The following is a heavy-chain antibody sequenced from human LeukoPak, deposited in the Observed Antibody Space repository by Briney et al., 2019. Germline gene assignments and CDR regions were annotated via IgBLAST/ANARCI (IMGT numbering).Heavy chain of an antibody. CDR2: INYSGTT. CDR1: GGSISSSGYY. Sequence: SETLSLTCTASGGSISSSGYYWGWIRQPPGKGLEWIASINYSGTTYYNPSLKSRVSIFIETSKNLFSLKLSSVTAADTAVYYCARHVPNSSGWYYYGLDVWGQGTTVTVSS. CDR3: ARHVPNSSGWYYYGLDV. D-gene: IGHD6-19*01. J-gene: IGHJ6*02. V-gene: IGHV4-39*01.